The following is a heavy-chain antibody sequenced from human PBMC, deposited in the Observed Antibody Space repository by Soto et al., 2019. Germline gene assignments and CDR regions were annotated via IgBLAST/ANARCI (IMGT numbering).Heavy chain of an antibody. D-gene: IGHD2-2*03. CDR3: ARIGYCSSTSCPNDAFDI. V-gene: IGHV5-10-1*01. CDR2: IDPSDSYT. CDR1: GYSFTSYW. J-gene: IGHJ3*02. Sequence: LGESLKISCKGSGYSFTSYWISWVRQMPGKGLEWMGRIDPSDSYTNYSPSFQGHVTISADKSISTAYLQWSSLKASDTAMYYCARIGYCSSTSCPNDAFDIWGQGTMVTVS.